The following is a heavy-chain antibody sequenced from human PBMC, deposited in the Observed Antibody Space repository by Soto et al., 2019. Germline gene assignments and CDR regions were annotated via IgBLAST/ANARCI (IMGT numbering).Heavy chain of an antibody. CDR3: AKELRETGGYSFDC. V-gene: IGHV3-30*18. D-gene: IGHD3-16*01. Sequence: QVQLVESGGGVVQPGRSLRLSCAASGFSFSKYGMHWVRQAPGKGLEWVAEMSDDGSKKYYGDSVKGRFTISRDNSKNTLYLLMDSLRPEDTAMYYCAKELRETGGYSFDCWGQGTLVTVSS. CDR1: GFSFSKYG. CDR2: MSDDGSKK. J-gene: IGHJ4*02.